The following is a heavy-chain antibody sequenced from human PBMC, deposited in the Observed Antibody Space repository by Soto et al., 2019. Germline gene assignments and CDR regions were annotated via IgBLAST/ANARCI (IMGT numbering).Heavy chain of an antibody. CDR3: ARGDYYFWSGSYYGMAV. CDR2: ISSSSSYT. CDR1: GFTFSDYY. D-gene: IGHD3-3*01. Sequence: GGSLRLSCAASGFTFSDYYMSWIRQAPGKGLEWVSYISSSSSYTNYADSVKGRFTISRDNAKNSLYLQMNSLRAEDTAVYYCARGDYYFWSGSYYGMAVWGQGTTVTVSS. J-gene: IGHJ6*02. V-gene: IGHV3-11*06.